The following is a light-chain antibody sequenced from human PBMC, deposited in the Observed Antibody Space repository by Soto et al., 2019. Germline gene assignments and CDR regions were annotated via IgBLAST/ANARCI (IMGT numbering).Light chain of an antibody. V-gene: IGKV3-20*01. J-gene: IGKJ1*01. CDR3: QQYGSSGT. CDR1: QSVSSY. CDR2: GAS. Sequence: EIVLTQSPATLSLSPGERATLSCRASQSVSSYLALYQQKPGQAPRLLIYGASNRATGIPDRFSGSGSGTDFTPTISRLEPEDFAVYCCQQYGSSGTFGQGTKVDIK.